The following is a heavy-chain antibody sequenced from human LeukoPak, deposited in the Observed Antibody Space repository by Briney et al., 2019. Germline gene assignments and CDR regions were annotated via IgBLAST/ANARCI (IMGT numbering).Heavy chain of an antibody. CDR3: ARVGMVRGVMSYYFDY. D-gene: IGHD3-10*01. Sequence: GASVKVSCKASGGTLSSYAISWVRQAPGQGLEWMGGIIPIFGTANYAQKFQGRVTITADESTSTAYMELSSLRSEDTAVYYCARVGMVRGVMSYYFDYWGQGTLVTVSS. J-gene: IGHJ4*02. CDR2: IIPIFGTA. V-gene: IGHV1-69*13. CDR1: GGTLSSYA.